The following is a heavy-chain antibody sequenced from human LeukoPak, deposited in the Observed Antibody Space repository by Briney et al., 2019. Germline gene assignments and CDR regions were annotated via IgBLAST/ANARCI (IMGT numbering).Heavy chain of an antibody. V-gene: IGHV5-51*01. J-gene: IGHJ3*01. CDR2: IYPGDSGP. Sequence: GASLKISCKVSGSSFTSYCIGWVRPLPGKGLEWMGIIYPGDSGPTYSPSFQGQVTISVDKSINTAYLQWSSLQASDTAMYYCGMSGDRVPLQDDVFDVWGQGTMVTVS. D-gene: IGHD1-26*01. CDR1: GSSFTSYC. CDR3: GMSGDRVPLQDDVFDV.